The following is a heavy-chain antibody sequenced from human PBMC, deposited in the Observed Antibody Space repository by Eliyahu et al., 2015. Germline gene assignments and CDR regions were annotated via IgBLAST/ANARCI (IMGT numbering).Heavy chain of an antibody. Sequence: QVQLVQSGAEVKKPGSSVXVSCKASGGTFSSYXXRWVRQAPGQGLAWXGGIIPIFGSANYAQKFQGRVTITADESTSTSYMELSSLRSEDTAVYYCATENSGGGSYGIGRVFDYWGQGTLVTVSS. D-gene: IGHD1-26*01. CDR2: IIPIFGSA. CDR3: ATENSGGGSYGIGRVFDY. J-gene: IGHJ4*02. CDR1: GGTFSSYX. V-gene: IGHV1-69*01.